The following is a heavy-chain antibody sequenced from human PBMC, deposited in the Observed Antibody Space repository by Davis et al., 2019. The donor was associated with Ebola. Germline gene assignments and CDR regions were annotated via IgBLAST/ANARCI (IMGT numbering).Heavy chain of an antibody. CDR2: INPNSGGT. CDR3: ARVYAGITMIVVVPYLDY. Sequence: ASVKVSCKASGYTFTSYAMHWVRQAPGQRLEWMGWINPNSGGTNYAQKFQGWVTMTRDTSISTAYMELSRLRSDDTAVYYCARVYAGITMIVVVPYLDYWGQGTLVTVSS. J-gene: IGHJ4*02. CDR1: GYTFTSYA. V-gene: IGHV1-2*04. D-gene: IGHD3-22*01.